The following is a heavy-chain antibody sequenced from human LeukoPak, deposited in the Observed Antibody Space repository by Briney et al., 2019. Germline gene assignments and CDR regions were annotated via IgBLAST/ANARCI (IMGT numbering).Heavy chain of an antibody. D-gene: IGHD6-19*01. CDR2: IYTSGST. V-gene: IGHV4-4*07. Sequence: SETLSLTCTVSGGSISSYYCSWIRQPAGKGLEWVGRIYTSGSTNYNPSLKSRVTMSVDTSKNQFSLKLSSVTAADTAVYYCARSSGWYPYYFDYWGQGTLVTVSS. CDR1: GGSISSYY. J-gene: IGHJ4*02. CDR3: ARSSGWYPYYFDY.